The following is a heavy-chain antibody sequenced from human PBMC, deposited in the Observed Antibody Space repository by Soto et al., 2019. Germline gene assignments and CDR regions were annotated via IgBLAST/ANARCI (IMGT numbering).Heavy chain of an antibody. CDR2: IYHSGTT. J-gene: IGHJ5*02. D-gene: IGHD2-2*01. CDR3: ARVPDR. Sequence: SETLSLTCTVSGDSISSSNYHWGWIRQPPGKGLEWIGYIYHSGTTYYNPSLKSRVTISVDTSKNQFSLKLSSVTAADTAVYYCARVPDRWGQGTLVTVSS. CDR1: GDSISSSNYH. V-gene: IGHV4-39*07.